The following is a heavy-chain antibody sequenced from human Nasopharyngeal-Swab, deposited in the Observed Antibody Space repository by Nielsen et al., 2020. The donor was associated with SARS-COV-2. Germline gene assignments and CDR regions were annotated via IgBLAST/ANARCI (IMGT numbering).Heavy chain of an antibody. CDR1: GYTFTSYY. D-gene: IGHD4-17*01. CDR3: ARATTVTNYFDY. V-gene: IGHV1-46*01. Sequence: ASVKVSCKASGYTFTSYYMHWVRQAPGQGLEWMGIINPSGGSTSYAQKFQGRVTITADKSTSTAYMELSSLRSEDTAVYYCARATTVTNYFDYWGQGTLVTVSS. J-gene: IGHJ4*02. CDR2: INPSGGST.